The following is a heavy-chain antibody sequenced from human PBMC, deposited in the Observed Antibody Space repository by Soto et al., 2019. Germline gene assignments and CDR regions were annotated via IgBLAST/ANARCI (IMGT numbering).Heavy chain of an antibody. J-gene: IGHJ5*02. CDR3: ARGQSHTWFDL. Sequence: SETLSLTCAVYGGSFNIHYWSWIRQPPGKGLEWIGEINDSGSANNNPSLKSRVTLSVDTSKNQFSLKLTSVTAADTAIYYCARGQSHTWFDLWGQGTLVTVSS. V-gene: IGHV4-34*01. CDR2: INDSGSA. CDR1: GGSFNIHY.